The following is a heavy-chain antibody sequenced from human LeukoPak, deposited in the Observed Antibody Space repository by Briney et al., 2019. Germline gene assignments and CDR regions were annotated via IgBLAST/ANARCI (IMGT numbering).Heavy chain of an antibody. CDR1: GCTFSSYA. Sequence: PGGSLRLSCAASGCTFSSYAMSWVRQAPGKGLEWVSAISGSGGSTYYADSVKGRFTISRDNSKNTLYLQMNSLRAEATAVYYCAKNFPYYYDSSRYLDYWGPGTLVTVSS. V-gene: IGHV3-23*01. J-gene: IGHJ4*02. CDR3: AKNFPYYYDSSRYLDY. CDR2: ISGSGGST. D-gene: IGHD3-22*01.